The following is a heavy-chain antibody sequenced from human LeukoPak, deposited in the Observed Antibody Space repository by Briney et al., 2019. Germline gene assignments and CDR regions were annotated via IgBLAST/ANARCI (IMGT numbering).Heavy chain of an antibody. D-gene: IGHD3-3*01. CDR1: GGSISSGGYY. Sequence: SQTLSLTCTVSGGSISSGGYYWSWIRQPPGKGLEWIGEINHSGSTNYNPSLKSRVTISVDTSKNQFSLKLSSVTAADTAVYYCASERWIFGVVNDYWGQGTLVTVSS. CDR2: INHSGST. CDR3: ASERWIFGVVNDY. J-gene: IGHJ4*02. V-gene: IGHV4-30-2*01.